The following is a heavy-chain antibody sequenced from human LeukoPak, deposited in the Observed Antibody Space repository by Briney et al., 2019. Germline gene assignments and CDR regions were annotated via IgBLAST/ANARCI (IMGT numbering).Heavy chain of an antibody. J-gene: IGHJ5*02. CDR3: ARELRMWYSSGWYDL. Sequence: GGSLRLSCAASGFTVSSNYMNWVRQAPGKGLEWVSVIYGSGSINYADPVKGRFTLSRDDSKNTLSLRMNSLRAEDTAVYYCARELRMWYSSGWYDLWGQGTLVTVPS. V-gene: IGHV3-53*01. D-gene: IGHD6-19*01. CDR2: IYGSGSI. CDR1: GFTVSSNY.